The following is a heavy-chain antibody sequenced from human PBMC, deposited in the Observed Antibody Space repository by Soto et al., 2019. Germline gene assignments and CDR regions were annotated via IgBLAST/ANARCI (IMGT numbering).Heavy chain of an antibody. CDR2: INAGNGNT. CDR1: GYTFTSYA. J-gene: IGHJ6*02. CDR3: ARDGSLGYCSSTSCYTYYYYGMDV. Sequence: ASVKVSCKASGYTFTSYAMHWVRQAPGQRLEWMGWINAGNGNTKYSQKFQGRVTITRDTSASTAYMGLSSLRSEDTAVYYCARDGSLGYCSSTSCYTYYYYGMDVWGQGTTVTVSS. D-gene: IGHD2-2*02. V-gene: IGHV1-3*01.